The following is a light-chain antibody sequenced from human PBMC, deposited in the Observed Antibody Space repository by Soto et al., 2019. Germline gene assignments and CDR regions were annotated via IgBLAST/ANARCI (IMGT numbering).Light chain of an antibody. J-gene: IGKJ1*01. CDR3: QQYGSSPPT. CDR2: GTS. V-gene: IGKV3-20*01. CDR1: QSVSSNY. Sequence: EIVLTQSPGILSLSPGDGATLSCRASQSVSSNYLAWYQQNPGQAPRLLIYGTSTRASGIPDRFSGSGSGTDFTLTITRLEPEDFAVYYCQQYGSSPPTFGQGTKVDIK.